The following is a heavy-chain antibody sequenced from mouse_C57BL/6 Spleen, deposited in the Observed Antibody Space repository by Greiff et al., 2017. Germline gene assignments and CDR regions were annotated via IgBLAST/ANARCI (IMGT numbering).Heavy chain of an antibody. CDR3: AREEIYYRYVDV. CDR2: IYPRSGNT. D-gene: IGHD2-1*01. J-gene: IGHJ1*03. V-gene: IGHV1-81*01. Sequence: QVQLQQSGAELARPGASVKLSCKASGYTFTSYGISWVKQRTGQGLEWIGEIYPRSGNTYYNEKFKGKATLTADKSSSTAYMELRSLTSEDSAVYFCAREEIYYRYVDVWGTGTTVTVSS. CDR1: GYTFTSYG.